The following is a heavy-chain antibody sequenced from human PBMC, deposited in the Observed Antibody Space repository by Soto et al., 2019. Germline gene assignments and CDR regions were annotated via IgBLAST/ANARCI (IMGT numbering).Heavy chain of an antibody. Sequence: SETLSLTCTVSGGSISSYYWSWIRQPPGKGLEWIGYIYYSGSTNYNPSLKSRVTISVDTSKNQFSLKLSSVTAADTAVYYCARDAAGNSGSYALDYWGQGTLVTGSS. CDR3: ARDAAGNSGSYALDY. D-gene: IGHD1-26*01. V-gene: IGHV4-59*01. CDR2: IYYSGST. J-gene: IGHJ4*02. CDR1: GGSISSYY.